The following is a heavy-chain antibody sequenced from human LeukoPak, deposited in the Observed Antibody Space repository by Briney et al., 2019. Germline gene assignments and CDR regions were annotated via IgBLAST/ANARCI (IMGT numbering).Heavy chain of an antibody. D-gene: IGHD5-18*01. CDR1: GGTFSSYA. V-gene: IGHV1-69*04. CDR2: IIPILGIA. J-gene: IGHJ4*02. Sequence: GASVKLSCKASGGTFSSYAISWARQAPGQGLEWMGRIIPILGIANYAQKFQGRVTITADKSTSTACMELSSLRSEDTAVYYCARGRWVDTAMGDFDYWGQGTLVTVSS. CDR3: ARGRWVDTAMGDFDY.